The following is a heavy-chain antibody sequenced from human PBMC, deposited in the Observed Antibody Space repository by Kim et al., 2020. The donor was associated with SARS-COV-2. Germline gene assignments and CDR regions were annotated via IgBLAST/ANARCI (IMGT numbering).Heavy chain of an antibody. CDR1: GFTYDDYG. CDR3: VRGYAGGPFDL. D-gene: IGHD3-16*01. CDR2: INRNSDST. J-gene: IGHJ5*02. Sequence: GGSLRLSCAASGFTYDDYGMSWVRQAPGKGLEWVSGINRNSDSTGYGDSVKGRFTISRDNAKNSLFLQMKSPRAEDTALYHCVRGYAGGPFDLWGPGNL. V-gene: IGHV3-20*01.